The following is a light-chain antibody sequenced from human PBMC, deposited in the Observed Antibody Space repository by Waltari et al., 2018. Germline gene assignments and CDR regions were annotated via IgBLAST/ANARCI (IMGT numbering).Light chain of an antibody. CDR2: RNN. V-gene: IGLV1-47*01. CDR1: NSNIGKDY. CDR3: AAWDDSLYGV. J-gene: IGLJ3*02. Sequence: QSVLTQPPSASRTPGQRVPITCSGSNSNIGKDYVYWYHQVRGKAPKLLISRNNPRPSGVQGRFSGSKSATSASQAISGLRSDGEADYYCAAWDDSLYGVFGGGTKLTVL.